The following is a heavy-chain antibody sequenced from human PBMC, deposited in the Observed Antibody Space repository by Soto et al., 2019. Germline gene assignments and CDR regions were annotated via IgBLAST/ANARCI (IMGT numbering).Heavy chain of an antibody. D-gene: IGHD3-9*01. CDR3: FISTGPDAFDI. Sequence: EVQLVESGGGLVQPGGSLRLSCAASGFTFSSYEMNWVRQAPGKGLEWVSYISSSGSTIYYADSVKGRFTISRDNAKNSLYLQMNSLRAEDTAVYYCFISTGPDAFDIWGQGTMVTVSS. CDR1: GFTFSSYE. CDR2: ISSSGSTI. J-gene: IGHJ3*02. V-gene: IGHV3-48*03.